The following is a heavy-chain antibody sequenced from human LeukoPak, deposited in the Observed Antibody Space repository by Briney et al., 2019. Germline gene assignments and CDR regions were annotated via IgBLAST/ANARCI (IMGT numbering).Heavy chain of an antibody. J-gene: IGHJ5*02. D-gene: IGHD6-19*01. CDR1: GGSISSGSYY. CDR2: IYTSGST. CDR3: ARDEYSSGCFDP. Sequence: PSQTLSLTCTVSGGSISSGSYYWSWIRQPAGKGLEWIGRIYTSGSTNYNPSLKSRVTISVDTSKNQSSLKLSSVTAADTAVYYCARDEYSSGCFDPWGQGTLVTVSS. V-gene: IGHV4-61*02.